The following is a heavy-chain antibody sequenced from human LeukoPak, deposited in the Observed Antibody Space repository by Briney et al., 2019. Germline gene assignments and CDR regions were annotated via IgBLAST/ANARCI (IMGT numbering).Heavy chain of an antibody. CDR1: GGSISSYY. D-gene: IGHD3-22*01. CDR2: IYYSGST. Sequence: SETLSLPCTVSGGSISSYYWSWIRQPPGKGLEWIGYIYYSGSTNYNPSLKSRVTISVDTSKNQFSLKLSSVTAADTAVYYCARDYYDRNDAFDIWGQGTMVTVSS. V-gene: IGHV4-59*01. CDR3: ARDYYDRNDAFDI. J-gene: IGHJ3*02.